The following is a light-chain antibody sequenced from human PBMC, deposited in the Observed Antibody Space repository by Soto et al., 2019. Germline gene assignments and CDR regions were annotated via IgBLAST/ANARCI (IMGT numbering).Light chain of an antibody. V-gene: IGKV3-15*01. CDR2: GAS. CDR1: QSVSTY. Sequence: EIVMTQSPGTLSVSLGERVTLSCRASQSVSTYLAWYQQRPGQPPRLLIYGASTRATGIPARFSGSGSGTAFTLTINSLQSEDSAVYYCHHYNSWPPRTFGPGTKVDI. J-gene: IGKJ3*01. CDR3: HHYNSWPPRT.